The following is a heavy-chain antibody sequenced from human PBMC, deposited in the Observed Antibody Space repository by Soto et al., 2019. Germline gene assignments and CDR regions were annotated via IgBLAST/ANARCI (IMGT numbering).Heavy chain of an antibody. CDR2: ISSSSSYT. Sequence: GSLRLSCAASGFTGSDYYMSWIRQAPGKGLEWVSYISSSSSYTNYADSVKGRFTISRDNAKNSLYLQMNSLRAEDTAVYYCARVGGQQLIRFDYWGQGTLVTVSS. J-gene: IGHJ4*02. CDR3: ARVGGQQLIRFDY. CDR1: GFTGSDYY. V-gene: IGHV3-11*06. D-gene: IGHD6-13*01.